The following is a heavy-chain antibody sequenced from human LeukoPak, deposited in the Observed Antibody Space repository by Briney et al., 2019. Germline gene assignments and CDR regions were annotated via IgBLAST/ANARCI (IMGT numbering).Heavy chain of an antibody. D-gene: IGHD2-21*02. CDR1: GFTFSSYG. Sequence: GRSLRLSCAASGFTFSSYGMHWVRQAPGKGLEWVAVISYDGSNKYYADSVKGRFTISRDNSKNTLYLQMNSLRAEDTAVYYCAKFPPSGGDSLGAFDIWGQGTMVTVSS. CDR3: AKFPPSGGDSLGAFDI. CDR2: ISYDGSNK. J-gene: IGHJ3*02. V-gene: IGHV3-30*18.